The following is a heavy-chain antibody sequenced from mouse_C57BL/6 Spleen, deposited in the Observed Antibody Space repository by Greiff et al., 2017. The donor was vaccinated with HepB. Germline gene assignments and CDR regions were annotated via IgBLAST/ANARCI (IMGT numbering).Heavy chain of an antibody. CDR1: GFSLTSYG. J-gene: IGHJ2*01. CDR3: ARNENYGSSSFFDY. D-gene: IGHD1-1*01. V-gene: IGHV2-2*01. CDR2: IWSGGST. Sequence: VQLQQSGPGLVQPSQSLSITCTVSGFSLTSYGVHWVRQSPGKGREWLGVIWSGGSTDYNAAFISRLSISKDNSKSQVFFKMNSLQADDKAIYYCARNENYGSSSFFDYWGQGTTLTVSS.